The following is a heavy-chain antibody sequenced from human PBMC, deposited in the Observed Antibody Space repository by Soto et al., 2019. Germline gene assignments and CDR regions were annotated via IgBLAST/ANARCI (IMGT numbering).Heavy chain of an antibody. V-gene: IGHV3-53*01. CDR3: ARPHCSSTSCYTLVRDYYYGMDV. CDR1: GFTVSSNY. J-gene: IGHJ6*02. CDR2: IYSGGST. Sequence: GGSLRLSCAASGFTVSSNYMSWVRQAPGKGLEWVSVIYSGGSTYYADSVKGRFTISRDNSKNTLYLQMNSLRAEDTAVYYCARPHCSSTSCYTLVRDYYYGMDVWGQGTTVTVSS. D-gene: IGHD2-2*02.